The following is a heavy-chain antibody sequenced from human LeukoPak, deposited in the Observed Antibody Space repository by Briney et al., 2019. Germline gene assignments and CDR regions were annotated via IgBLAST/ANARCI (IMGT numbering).Heavy chain of an antibody. Sequence: PGGSLRLFCAASGFTFSNHAMHWVRQAPGKGLEYVSAIGSDGRSTYYANSVKGKFTISRDNSKNTLFLQMGSLRREDMAVYFCARVAQGSSWYDYWGQGTLDTVSS. CDR2: IGSDGRST. CDR3: ARVAQGSSWYDY. CDR1: GFTFSNHA. J-gene: IGHJ4*02. D-gene: IGHD6-13*01. V-gene: IGHV3-64*01.